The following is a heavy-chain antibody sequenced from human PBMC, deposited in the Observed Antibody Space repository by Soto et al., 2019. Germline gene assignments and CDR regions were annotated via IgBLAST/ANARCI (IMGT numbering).Heavy chain of an antibody. J-gene: IGHJ3*02. V-gene: IGHV1-2*04. D-gene: IGHD3-10*01. CDR2: INPNSGGT. Sequence: QVQLVQSGAEVKKPGASVKVSCKASGYTFTGYYMHWVRQAPGQGLEWMGWINPNSGGTNYAQKFQGWVTXTXXPSMSTAYMEMSRLRSDDTAVYYCASGITMVRGVLLDAFDIWGQGTMVTVSS. CDR1: GYTFTGYY. CDR3: ASGITMVRGVLLDAFDI.